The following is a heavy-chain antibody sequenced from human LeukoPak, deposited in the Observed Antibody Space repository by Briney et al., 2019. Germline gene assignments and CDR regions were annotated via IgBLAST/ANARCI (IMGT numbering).Heavy chain of an antibody. CDR1: GFTLCSYA. J-gene: IGHJ4*02. V-gene: IGHV3-23*01. Sequence: GGSLRLSCAASGFTLCSYAMIRLPPAPGKGLEGVSALSGSGGSTYHADYVKGRFTIARDNSRDTLYLQMNSLRAEDTAVYYCAKGYYDYVWGSYYFDYWGQGTLVTVSS. CDR2: LSGSGGST. D-gene: IGHD3-16*01. CDR3: AKGYYDYVWGSYYFDY.